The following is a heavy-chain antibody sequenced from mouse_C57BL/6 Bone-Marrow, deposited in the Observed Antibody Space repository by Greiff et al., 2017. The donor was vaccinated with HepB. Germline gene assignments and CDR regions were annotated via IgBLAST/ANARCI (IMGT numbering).Heavy chain of an antibody. CDR3: ARHDSSGAWFAY. Sequence: EVQLQQSGPELVKPGASVKISCKASGYTFTDYYMNWVKQSHGKSLEWIGDINPNNGGTSYNQKFKGKATLTVDKSSSTAYMELRSLTSEDSAVYYCARHDSSGAWFAYWGQGTLVTVSA. CDR1: GYTFTDYY. D-gene: IGHD3-2*02. CDR2: INPNNGGT. J-gene: IGHJ3*01. V-gene: IGHV1-26*01.